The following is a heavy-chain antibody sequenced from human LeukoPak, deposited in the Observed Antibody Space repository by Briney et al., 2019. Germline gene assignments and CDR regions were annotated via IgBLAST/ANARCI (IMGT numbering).Heavy chain of an antibody. J-gene: IGHJ3*02. Sequence: QTGGSLRLSCAASGFTFSSYAMSWARQAPGKGLEWVSAISGSGGSTYYADSVKGRFTISRDNSKNTLYLQMNSLRAEDTAVYYCAKDLNSTYNYDNSGYEDAFDIWGQGTMVTVSS. CDR3: AKDLNSTYNYDNSGYEDAFDI. D-gene: IGHD3-22*01. CDR1: GFTFSSYA. V-gene: IGHV3-23*01. CDR2: ISGSGGST.